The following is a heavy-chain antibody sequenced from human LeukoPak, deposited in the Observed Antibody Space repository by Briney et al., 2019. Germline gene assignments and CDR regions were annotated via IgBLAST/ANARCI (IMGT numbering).Heavy chain of an antibody. CDR1: GGSISSGDYY. V-gene: IGHV4-30-4*01. CDR2: IYYSGST. J-gene: IGHJ6*02. CDR3: ARGPQSGWDYYYYYGMDV. Sequence: SQTLSLTCTVSGGSISSGDYYWSWIRQPPGKGLEWIGYIYYSGSTYYNPSLKSRVTISVDTSKNQFSLKLSSVTAADTAVYYCARGPQSGWDYYYYYGMDVWGQGTTVTVSS. D-gene: IGHD6-19*01.